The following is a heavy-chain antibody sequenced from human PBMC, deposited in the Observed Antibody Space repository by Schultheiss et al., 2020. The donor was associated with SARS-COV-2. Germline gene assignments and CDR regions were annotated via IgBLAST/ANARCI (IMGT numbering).Heavy chain of an antibody. D-gene: IGHD5-24*01. Sequence: SETLSLTCTVSGGSISSYYWSWIRQPPGKGLEWIGSIYYSGSTYYNPSLKSRVTMSVDTSKNQFSLKLSSVTAADTAVYYCARLEATMNFDYWGQGTLVTVSS. J-gene: IGHJ4*02. CDR3: ARLEATMNFDY. CDR2: IYYSGST. CDR1: GGSISSYY. V-gene: IGHV4-59*04.